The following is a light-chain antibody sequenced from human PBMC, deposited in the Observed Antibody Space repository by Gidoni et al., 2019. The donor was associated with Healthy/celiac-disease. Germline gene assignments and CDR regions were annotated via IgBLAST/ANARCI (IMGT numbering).Light chain of an antibody. CDR1: QSISSY. CDR3: QQSDSTPPT. V-gene: IGKV1-39*01. Sequence: DLQMPQSPSSLSASVGDRVTITCRASQSISSYLDWYQQKPGNAPKLLIYAASSLQSGVPSRFSGSGSGTDFTLTISSLQPEDFATYYCQQSDSTPPTFXGXTKVEIK. CDR2: AAS. J-gene: IGKJ4*01.